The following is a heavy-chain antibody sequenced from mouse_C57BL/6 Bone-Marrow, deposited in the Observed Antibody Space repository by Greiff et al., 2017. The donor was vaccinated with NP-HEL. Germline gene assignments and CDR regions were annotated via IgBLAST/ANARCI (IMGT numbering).Heavy chain of an antibody. CDR2: INPADSDT. Sequence: VQLQQPGAELVKPGASVKVSCKASGYTFTSYWMHWVKQRPGQGLEWIGRINPADSDTNYNQKFKGKATLTVDKSSSTAYMQLSSLTSEDSAVYYCAIAYSSNPYWGQGTLVTVSA. CDR1: GYTFTSYW. V-gene: IGHV1-74*01. CDR3: AIAYSSNPY. D-gene: IGHD2-5*01. J-gene: IGHJ3*01.